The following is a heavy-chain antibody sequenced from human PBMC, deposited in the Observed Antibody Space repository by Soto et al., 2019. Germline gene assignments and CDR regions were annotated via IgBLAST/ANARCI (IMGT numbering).Heavy chain of an antibody. Sequence: WGSLRLSCAASGFTFSNAWMSWVRQAPGKGLEWVGRIKSKTDGGTTDYAAPWKGRFTISSADSKNTLYMKMNSLNTEDPGVYYCTTGGVAAAGSYPDYYGMDVWGQGTTVTVSS. D-gene: IGHD6-13*01. V-gene: IGHV3-15*01. CDR2: IKSKTDGGTT. CDR3: TTGGVAAAGSYPDYYGMDV. J-gene: IGHJ6*02. CDR1: GFTFSNAW.